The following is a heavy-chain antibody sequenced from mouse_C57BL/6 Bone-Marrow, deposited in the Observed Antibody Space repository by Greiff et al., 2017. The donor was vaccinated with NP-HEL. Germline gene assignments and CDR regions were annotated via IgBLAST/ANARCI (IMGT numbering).Heavy chain of an antibody. CDR2: IYPRSGNT. D-gene: IGHD1-1*01. Sequence: QLQQSGAELARPGASVKLSCKASGYTFTSYGISWVKQRTGQGLEWIGEIYPRSGNTYYNEKFKGKATLTADKSSSTAYMELRSLTSEDSAVYFCARSHYYCSSYRFAYWGQGTLVTVSA. CDR3: ARSHYYCSSYRFAY. J-gene: IGHJ3*01. V-gene: IGHV1-81*01. CDR1: GYTFTSYG.